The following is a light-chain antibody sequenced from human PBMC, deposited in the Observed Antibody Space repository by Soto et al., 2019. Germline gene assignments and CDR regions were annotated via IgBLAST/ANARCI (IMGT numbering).Light chain of an antibody. Sequence: EIVLTHSPGTLSLSPGEIATLSCRASQSVSSSYLAWYQQKPGQAPRLRIYGASSRATGIPDRFSCSGSGTDFTLTISRLEPEDFAVYYCHQYDISPLTFGGGTKVEIK. J-gene: IGKJ4*01. CDR1: QSVSSSY. CDR2: GAS. CDR3: HQYDISPLT. V-gene: IGKV3-20*01.